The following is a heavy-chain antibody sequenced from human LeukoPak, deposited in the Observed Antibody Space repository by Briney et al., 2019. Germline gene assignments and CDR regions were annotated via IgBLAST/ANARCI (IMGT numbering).Heavy chain of an antibody. D-gene: IGHD2-21*01. CDR2: ISSSSSTI. V-gene: IGHV3-48*01. Sequence: GGSLRLSCAASGFTFSSYSMNWVRQAPGKGLEWVSYISSSSSTIYYADSVKGRFTISRDNSKNTLYLQMNSLRAEDTAVYYCARVLPDWYWGQGTLVTVSS. CDR3: ARVLPDWY. J-gene: IGHJ4*02. CDR1: GFTFSSYS.